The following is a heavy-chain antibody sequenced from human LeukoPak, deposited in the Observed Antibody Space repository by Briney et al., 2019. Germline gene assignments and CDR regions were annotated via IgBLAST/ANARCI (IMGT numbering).Heavy chain of an antibody. J-gene: IGHJ4*02. CDR1: GFTLSSYA. CDR2: ISGSGGST. D-gene: IGHD3-10*01. CDR3: AKGAILLLWFGEPLDY. V-gene: IGHV3-23*01. Sequence: GGSLRLSCAASGFTLSSYAMSWVRQAPGKGLEWVSAISGSGGSTYYADSVKGRFTISRDNSKNTLYLQMNSLRAEDTAVYYCAKGAILLLWFGEPLDYWGQGTLVTVSS.